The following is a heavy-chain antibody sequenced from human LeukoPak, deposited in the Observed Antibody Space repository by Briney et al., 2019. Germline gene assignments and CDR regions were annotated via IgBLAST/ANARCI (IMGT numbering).Heavy chain of an antibody. CDR2: IYIRGNT. D-gene: IGHD3-3*01. J-gene: IGHJ6*02. CDR1: GGSISSYY. V-gene: IGHV4-4*07. Sequence: SETLSLTCTVSGGSISSYYWTWIRQPAGKGLEWIGRIYIRGNTKYNPSLKSRVTMSVDTSKNQFSLKLSSVTAADTAVYYCARDGRFLEWLSPYYYYYGMDVWGQGTTVTVSS. CDR3: ARDGRFLEWLSPYYYYYGMDV.